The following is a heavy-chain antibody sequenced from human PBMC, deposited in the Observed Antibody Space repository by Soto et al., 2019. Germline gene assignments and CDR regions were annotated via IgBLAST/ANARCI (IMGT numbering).Heavy chain of an antibody. D-gene: IGHD3-3*01. CDR2: ISYDGSNK. V-gene: IGHV3-30*18. Sequence: GGSLRLSCAASGFTFSSYGMHWVRQAPGKGLEWVAVISYDGSNKYYADSVKGRFTISRDNSKNTLYLQMNSLRAEDTAVYYCAKDPLPYYDFWSGYYTGIYYFDYWGQGTLVTVSS. J-gene: IGHJ4*02. CDR1: GFTFSSYG. CDR3: AKDPLPYYDFWSGYYTGIYYFDY.